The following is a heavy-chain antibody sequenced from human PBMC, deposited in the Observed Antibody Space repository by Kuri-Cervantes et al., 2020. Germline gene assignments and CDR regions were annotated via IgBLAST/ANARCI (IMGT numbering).Heavy chain of an antibody. CDR1: GGSFSGYY. J-gene: IGHJ4*02. Sequence: SETLSLTCAVYGGSFSGYYWSWIRQPPGKGLEWIGEINHSGSTNYNPSLKSQVTISVDTSKNQFSLKLSSVTAADTAVYYCATGDGDYGDPWGYWGQGTLVTVSS. D-gene: IGHD4-17*01. V-gene: IGHV4-34*01. CDR3: ATGDGDYGDPWGY. CDR2: INHSGST.